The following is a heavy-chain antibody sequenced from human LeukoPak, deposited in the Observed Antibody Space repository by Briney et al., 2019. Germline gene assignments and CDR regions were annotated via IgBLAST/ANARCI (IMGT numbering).Heavy chain of an antibody. Sequence: GSLRLSCPASGFTFSSYWMSWVRQAPGKGLEWVANIKQDGSEKYYVDSVKGRFTISRDNAKNSLYLQMNSLRAEDTAVYYCARENRPPYYDLWSGYYYFDYWGQGTLVTVSS. D-gene: IGHD3-3*01. V-gene: IGHV3-7*01. CDR2: IKQDGSEK. J-gene: IGHJ4*02. CDR1: GFTFSSYW. CDR3: ARENRPPYYDLWSGYYYFDY.